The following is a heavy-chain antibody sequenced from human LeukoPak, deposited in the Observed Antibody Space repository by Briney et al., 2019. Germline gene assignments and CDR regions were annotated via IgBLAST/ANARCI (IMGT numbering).Heavy chain of an antibody. CDR2: ISSSSSYI. CDR3: AVTDPFHDTES. J-gene: IGHJ3*01. D-gene: IGHD3-9*01. Sequence: PSETLSLTCTVSGGSISSSNYYWGWIRQPPGKGLEWVSSISSSSSYIYYADSVKGRFTISRDNAKNSLYLQMNSLRAEDTAVYYCAVTDPFHDTESWGQGTMVTVSS. V-gene: IGHV3-21*01. CDR1: GGSISSSN.